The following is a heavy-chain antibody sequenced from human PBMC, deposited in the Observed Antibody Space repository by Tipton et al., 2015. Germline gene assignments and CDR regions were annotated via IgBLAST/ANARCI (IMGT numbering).Heavy chain of an antibody. CDR1: GFRFSDYG. CDR2: ISNDESTR. Sequence: SLRLSCEASGFRFSDYGMHWVRQAPGKGLEWVAVISNDESTRYYVDSVKGRFSISRDNSKNTLYLQMNSLSGDDTAVYYCAKDRGFCSGVSCYDFEHWGQGTLVTVSS. CDR3: AKDRGFCSGVSCYDFEH. J-gene: IGHJ4*02. D-gene: IGHD2-15*01. V-gene: IGHV3-30*18.